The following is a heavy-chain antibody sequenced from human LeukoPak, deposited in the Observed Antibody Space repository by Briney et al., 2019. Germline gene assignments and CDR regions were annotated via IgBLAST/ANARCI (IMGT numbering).Heavy chain of an antibody. J-gene: IGHJ6*03. CDR2: MNPDSGNS. CDR3: ARGPEYSSSSYPEGYYYYMDV. D-gene: IGHD6-6*01. Sequence: GASVKVSCKASGYTFTTYDINWVRQAPGQGLEWVGWMNPDSGNSGYAQKFQGRVTITRNTSISTAYMELSSLRSEDTAVYYCARGPEYSSSSYPEGYYYYMDVWGRGTTVTVSS. V-gene: IGHV1-8*03. CDR1: GYTFTTYD.